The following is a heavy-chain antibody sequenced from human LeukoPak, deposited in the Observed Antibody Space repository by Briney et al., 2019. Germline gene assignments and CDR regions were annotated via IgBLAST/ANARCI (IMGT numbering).Heavy chain of an antibody. CDR3: ARETYCAADCYSGFDF. CDR1: GGSINSYY. V-gene: IGHV4-59*01. Sequence: SETLSLTCTVSGGSINSYYWSWIRQPPGKGLEWIGYIYYIGCTNYNPSLKSRVTISLDTSKNQFSLKLSSVTAADTAVYYCARETYCAADCYSGFDFWGQGTLVTVSS. J-gene: IGHJ4*02. D-gene: IGHD2-21*02. CDR2: IYYIGCT.